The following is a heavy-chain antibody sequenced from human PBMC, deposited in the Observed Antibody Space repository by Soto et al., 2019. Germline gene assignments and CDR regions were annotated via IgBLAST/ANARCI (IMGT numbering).Heavy chain of an antibody. J-gene: IGHJ5*02. CDR3: ARGVGSGSYYNQYNWFDP. V-gene: IGHV1-18*01. Sequence: ASVKVSCKAFGYTFTNYGISWVRQAPGQGLEWMGWINVYNGNTKYAQKVQGRVTMSTDTSTSTAYMELRSLRSDDTAVYYCARGVGSGSYYNQYNWFDPWGQGTLVTVS. CDR1: GYTFTNYG. CDR2: INVYNGNT. D-gene: IGHD3-10*01.